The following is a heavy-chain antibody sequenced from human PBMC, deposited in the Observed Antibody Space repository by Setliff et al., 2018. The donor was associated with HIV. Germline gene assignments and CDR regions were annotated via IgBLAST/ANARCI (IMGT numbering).Heavy chain of an antibody. J-gene: IGHJ4*02. CDR3: ASDGSLPDY. CDR2: IHYDGTAS. D-gene: IGHD5-12*01. Sequence: PGESLKISCAASGFNFNYSWMHWVRQAPGEGLVWVSRIHYDGTASYADSVKGRFTISRDNAKSTLDLQMNSLRVEDTAVYFCASDGSLPDYWGRGTLVTVSS. CDR1: GFNFNYSW. V-gene: IGHV3-74*01.